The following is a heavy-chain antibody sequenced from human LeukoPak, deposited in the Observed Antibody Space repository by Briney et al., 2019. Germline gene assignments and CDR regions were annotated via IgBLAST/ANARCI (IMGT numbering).Heavy chain of an antibody. V-gene: IGHV5-51*01. CDR2: IYPGDSDT. CDR1: GYSFTSYW. CDR3: ARQGAYYYDSSGYYYWFDP. D-gene: IGHD3-22*01. J-gene: IGHJ5*02. Sequence: GESLKISFKGSGYSFTSYWIGWVRPMPGKGREWMGIIYPGDSDTRYSPSFQGQVTISADKSISTAYLQWSSLKASDTAMYYCARQGAYYYDSSGYYYWFDPWGQGTLVTVSS.